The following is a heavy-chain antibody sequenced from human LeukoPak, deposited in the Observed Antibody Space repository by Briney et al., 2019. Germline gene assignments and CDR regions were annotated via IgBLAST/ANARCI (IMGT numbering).Heavy chain of an antibody. CDR1: GFTFSSHW. V-gene: IGHV3-74*01. CDR3: ARRLDS. CDR2: INRDGGGT. Sequence: GGSLRLSCAGSGFTFSSHWMHWVRQAPGQGLVWVSRINRDGGGTSYAGSVKGRFTISRDTAKSSLFLQMSRLRAEDTALYYCARRLDSWGQGTLVTVSS. J-gene: IGHJ4*02.